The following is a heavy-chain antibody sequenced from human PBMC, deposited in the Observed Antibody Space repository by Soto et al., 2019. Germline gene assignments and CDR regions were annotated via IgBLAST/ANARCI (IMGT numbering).Heavy chain of an antibody. CDR2: IWYDGSNK. V-gene: IGHV3-33*01. CDR1: GFTFSSYG. J-gene: IGHJ4*02. Sequence: QVQLVESGGGVVQPGRSLRLSCAASGFTFSSYGMHWVRQAPGKGLEWVAVIWYDGSNKYYADSVKGRFTISRDNSKNTLYLQMNSLRGEDTAVYYCARDGGYCSGGSCYPKQIDYWGQGTLVTVSS. CDR3: ARDGGYCSGGSCYPKQIDY. D-gene: IGHD2-15*01.